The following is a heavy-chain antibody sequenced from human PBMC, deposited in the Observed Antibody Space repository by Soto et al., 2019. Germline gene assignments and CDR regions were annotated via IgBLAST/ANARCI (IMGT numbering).Heavy chain of an antibody. V-gene: IGHV1-8*01. D-gene: IGHD1-26*01. CDR1: GYTFTGYD. Sequence: QAQLVQSGAEVKKPGASVKVSCKASGYTFTGYDINWVRQATGQGLEWMGWMNPNSGNTGYAQNFQGRVTMTQDNSITTAYMELTSLRYDDSAVYYCAGEKVGTTGIDFWGQGTLVTVSS. J-gene: IGHJ4*02. CDR2: MNPNSGNT. CDR3: AGEKVGTTGIDF.